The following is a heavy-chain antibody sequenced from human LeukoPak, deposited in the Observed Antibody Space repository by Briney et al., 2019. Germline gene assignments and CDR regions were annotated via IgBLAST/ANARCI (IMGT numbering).Heavy chain of an antibody. CDR1: GGTFSSYA. D-gene: IGHD2-2*02. J-gene: IGHJ5*02. Sequence: SVKVSCKASGGTFSSYAISWVRQAPGQGLEWVGGIIPIFGTANYAQKFQGRVTITTDESTSTAYMELSSLRSEDTAVYYCARGVDCSSTSCYRWNWFDPWGQGTLVTVSS. V-gene: IGHV1-69*05. CDR2: IIPIFGTA. CDR3: ARGVDCSSTSCYRWNWFDP.